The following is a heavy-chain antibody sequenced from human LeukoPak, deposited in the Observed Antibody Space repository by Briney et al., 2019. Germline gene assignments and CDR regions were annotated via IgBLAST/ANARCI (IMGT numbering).Heavy chain of an antibody. CDR2: IYYNGNT. Sequence: SETLSLTCSVSGGSIRSSNSFWGWIRQPPGERLEWIATIYYNGNTYYNPSLQSRVTISVDTSTNQFSLKLNSVIAADTAVYYSARATAAPSSYFFDHWGQGTLVTVSS. CDR1: GGSIRSSNSF. J-gene: IGHJ4*02. D-gene: IGHD6-25*01. CDR3: ARATAAPSSYFFDH. V-gene: IGHV4-39*07.